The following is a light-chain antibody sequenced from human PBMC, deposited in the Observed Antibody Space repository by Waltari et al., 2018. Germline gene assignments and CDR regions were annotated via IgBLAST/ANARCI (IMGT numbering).Light chain of an antibody. J-gene: IGLJ3*02. Sequence: QSALTQPASASGSPGQPIPTSCRGPSSDIGPYKHFPCYQQHPGKPPKPMNYEVSNRPSGVSNRFSCSKSGNTASLTISGLQADDESHYYCTSFTSSATWVFGGGTKVTVL. CDR2: EVS. CDR1: SSDIGPYKH. V-gene: IGLV2-14*01. CDR3: TSFTSSATWV.